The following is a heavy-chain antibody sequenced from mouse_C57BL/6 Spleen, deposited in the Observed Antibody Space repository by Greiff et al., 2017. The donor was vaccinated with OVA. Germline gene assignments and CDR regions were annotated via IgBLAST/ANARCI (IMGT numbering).Heavy chain of an antibody. J-gene: IGHJ2*01. Sequence: LQQSGGGLVQPGGSMKLSCAASGFTFSDAWMDWVRQSPEKGLEWVAEIRNKANNHATYYAESVKGRFTISRDDSKSSVYLQMNSLRAEDTGIYYCTRQDDSHYFDYWGQGTTLTVSS. CDR3: TRQDDSHYFDY. D-gene: IGHD2-12*01. V-gene: IGHV6-6*01. CDR2: IRNKANNHAT. CDR1: GFTFSDAW.